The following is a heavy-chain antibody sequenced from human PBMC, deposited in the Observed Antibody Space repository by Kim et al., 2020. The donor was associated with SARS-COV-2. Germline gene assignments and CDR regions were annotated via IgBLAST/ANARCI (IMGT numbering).Heavy chain of an antibody. D-gene: IGHD2-21*02. Sequence: SVKVSCKASGGTFDTYALSWVRQAPGQGLGWMGRIIPLLGITNYAQKFQDRLTITADKSTSIAHMELSGLRSDDTAVYFCSRGNCGGNCLGDWGQGSLVTVSS. J-gene: IGHJ4*02. V-gene: IGHV1-69*04. CDR1: GGTFDTYA. CDR3: SRGNCGGNCLGD. CDR2: IIPLLGIT.